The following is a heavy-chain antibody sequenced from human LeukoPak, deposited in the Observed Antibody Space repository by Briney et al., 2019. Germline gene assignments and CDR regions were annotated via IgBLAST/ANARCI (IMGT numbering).Heavy chain of an antibody. Sequence: ASVKVSCKASGGTFSSYAISWVRQAPGQGLEWMGRINPNSGGTNYAQKFQGRVTMTRDTSISTAYMELSRLRSDDTAVYYCASMIVVADAFDIWGQGTMVTVSS. J-gene: IGHJ3*02. CDR1: GGTFSSYA. CDR3: ASMIVVADAFDI. D-gene: IGHD3-22*01. V-gene: IGHV1-2*06. CDR2: INPNSGGT.